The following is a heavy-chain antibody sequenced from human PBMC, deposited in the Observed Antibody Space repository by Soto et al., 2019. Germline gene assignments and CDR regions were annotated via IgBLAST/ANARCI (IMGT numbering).Heavy chain of an antibody. Sequence: GESLKISCKGSGYSFTSYWIGWVRQMPGKGLEWMGIIYPGDSDTRYSPSFQGQVTISADKSISTAYLQWSSLKASDPAMYYCARLRYCFQGLADSDILTGSFDYWGQGPLVTVS. CDR2: IYPGDSDT. CDR3: ARLRYCFQGLADSDILTGSFDY. J-gene: IGHJ4*02. V-gene: IGHV5-51*01. CDR1: GYSFTSYW. D-gene: IGHD3-9*01.